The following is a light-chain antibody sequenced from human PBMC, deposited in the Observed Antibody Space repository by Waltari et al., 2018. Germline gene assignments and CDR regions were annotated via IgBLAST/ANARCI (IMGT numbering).Light chain of an antibody. CDR1: SSDGGGYNY. J-gene: IGLJ1*01. V-gene: IGLV2-14*01. Sequence: QSALTQPASVSGSPGQSITISCTGTSSDGGGYNYASWYQQHPGKAPKLMIYEVSNRPSGCSNRFSGSKSGNTATLTISGLQAEDEADYYCSSYTSSSTLVVFGTGTKVTVL. CDR2: EVS. CDR3: SSYTSSSTLVV.